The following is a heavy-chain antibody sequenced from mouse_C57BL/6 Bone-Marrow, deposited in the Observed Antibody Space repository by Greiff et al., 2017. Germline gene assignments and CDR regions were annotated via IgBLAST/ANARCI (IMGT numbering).Heavy chain of an antibody. J-gene: IGHJ3*01. CDR2: IDPSDSYT. D-gene: IGHD3-1*01. CDR3: AGGFAWVAY. Sequence: QVQLQQPGAELVMPGASVKLSCKASGYTFTSYWMHWVKQRPGQGLEWIGEIDPSDSYTNYNQKFKGKSTLTVDKSSSTAYMQRSSLTSEDSAVYYCAGGFAWVAYWGQGTLVTVSA. CDR1: GYTFTSYW. V-gene: IGHV1-69*01.